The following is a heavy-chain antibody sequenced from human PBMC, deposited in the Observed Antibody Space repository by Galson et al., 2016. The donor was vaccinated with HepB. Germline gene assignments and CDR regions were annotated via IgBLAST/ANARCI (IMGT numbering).Heavy chain of an antibody. J-gene: IGHJ5*02. D-gene: IGHD3-16*01. CDR2: ISFDGRYK. V-gene: IGHV3-30*04. CDR3: ARDLRGAVTYNWFDP. Sequence: SLRLSCAASGFTFDSYAMHWVRQIPGKGLEWVAVISFDGRYKYYADSVKGRFTISRDNSKGEMYLQMNTLRPDDTALYYCARDLRGAVTYNWFDPWGQGILVIVSS. CDR1: GFTFDSYA.